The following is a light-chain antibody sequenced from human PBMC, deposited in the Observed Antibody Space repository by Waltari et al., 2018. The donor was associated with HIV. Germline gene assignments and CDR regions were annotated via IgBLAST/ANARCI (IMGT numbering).Light chain of an antibody. Sequence: QSVLTQPASVSGSPGQSITISCTGTNSDVGGYGYVSWYQQHPGKAPKLLISEVTHRPSGISSRCSGSKSGNTASMTISGLQAEDEADYYCSSYTATTAILFGGGTKVTVL. CDR1: NSDVGGYGY. CDR3: SSYTATTAIL. J-gene: IGLJ3*02. V-gene: IGLV2-14*01. CDR2: EVT.